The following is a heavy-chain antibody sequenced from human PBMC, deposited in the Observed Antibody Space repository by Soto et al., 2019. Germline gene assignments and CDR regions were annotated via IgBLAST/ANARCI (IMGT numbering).Heavy chain of an antibody. D-gene: IGHD6-19*01. CDR1: GGTFSSYA. CDR3: AREGGWIAVAGTRWFDP. CDR2: IIPIFGTA. V-gene: IGHV1-69*12. Sequence: QVQLVQSGAEVKKPGSSVKVSCKASGGTFSSYAISWVRQAPGQGLEWMGGIIPIFGTANYAQKFQGRVKMTADESPSTAYMELSSRRSEDTAVYYCAREGGWIAVAGTRWFDPWGQGTLVTVSS. J-gene: IGHJ5*02.